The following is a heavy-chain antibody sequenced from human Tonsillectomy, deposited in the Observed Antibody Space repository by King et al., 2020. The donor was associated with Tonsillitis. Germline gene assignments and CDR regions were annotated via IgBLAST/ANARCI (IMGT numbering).Heavy chain of an antibody. CDR1: GASINNYY. Sequence: VQLQESGPGLVMPSETLSLTCSVSGASINNYYWSWIRQPPGKGLGWIGYLYFTGNPKYNPSLRSRVAKLIDTSKTRFSLKINSVPAEDTAVYYCARGPTYGDYNDWGQGTLVTVSS. D-gene: IGHD4-17*01. J-gene: IGHJ4*02. V-gene: IGHV4-59*01. CDR3: ARGPTYGDYND. CDR2: LYFTGNP.